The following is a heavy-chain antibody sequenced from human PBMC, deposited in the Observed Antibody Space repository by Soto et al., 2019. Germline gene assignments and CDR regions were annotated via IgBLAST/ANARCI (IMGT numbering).Heavy chain of an antibody. Sequence: PSETLSLTWAVYGGSFSGYYWSWIRQPPGKGLEWIGEINHSGSTNYNPSLKSRVTISVDTSKNQFSLKLSSVTAADTAVYYCARGRNYYGSGSYFSWFDPWGQGTLVTVSS. D-gene: IGHD3-10*01. CDR3: ARGRNYYGSGSYFSWFDP. CDR1: GGSFSGYY. CDR2: INHSGST. J-gene: IGHJ5*02. V-gene: IGHV4-34*01.